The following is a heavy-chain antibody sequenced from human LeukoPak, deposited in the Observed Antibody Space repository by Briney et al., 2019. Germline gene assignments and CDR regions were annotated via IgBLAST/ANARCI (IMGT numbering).Heavy chain of an antibody. D-gene: IGHD5-18*01. CDR1: GLTFSDYY. CDR3: ARGGYSFASHY. J-gene: IGHJ4*02. CDR2: ISSSSTHT. Sequence: GGSLRLSCAASGLTFSDYYMSWIRQAPGKGLEWISYISSSSTHTNYADSVKGRFTISRDNAKNSVYLQMSSLRAEDTAVYYCARGGYSFASHYWGQGTLVTVSS. V-gene: IGHV3-11*05.